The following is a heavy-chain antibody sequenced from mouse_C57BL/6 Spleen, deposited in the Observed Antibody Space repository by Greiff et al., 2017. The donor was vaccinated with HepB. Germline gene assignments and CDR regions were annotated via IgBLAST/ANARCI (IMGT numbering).Heavy chain of an antibody. CDR3: ARGAGNLLLLY. CDR1: GYTFTSYW. V-gene: IGHV1-69*01. Sequence: QVQLQQSGAELVMPGASVKLSCKASGYTFTSYWMHWVKQRPGQGLEWIGEIDPSDSYTNYNQKFKGKSTLTVDKSSSTAYMQLSSLTSEDSAVYYCARGAGNLLLLYWGQGTTLTVSS. CDR2: IDPSDSYT. J-gene: IGHJ2*01. D-gene: IGHD1-1*01.